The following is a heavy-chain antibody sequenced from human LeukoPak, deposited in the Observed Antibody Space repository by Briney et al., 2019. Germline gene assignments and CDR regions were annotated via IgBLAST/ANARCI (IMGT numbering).Heavy chain of an antibody. CDR3: ARGGYDFWSGFDY. CDR2: IYSGGST. V-gene: IGHV3-53*01. CDR1: GFTVSSNY. J-gene: IGHJ4*02. Sequence: GGSLRLSCAASGFTVSSNYMSWVRQAPGKGLEWVSVIYSGGSTYYADFVKGRFTISRDNSKNTLYLQMNSLRAEDTAVYYCARGGYDFWSGFDYWGQGTLVTVSS. D-gene: IGHD3-3*01.